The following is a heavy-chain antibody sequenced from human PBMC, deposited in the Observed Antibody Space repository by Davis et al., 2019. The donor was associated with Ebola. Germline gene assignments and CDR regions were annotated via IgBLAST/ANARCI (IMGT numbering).Heavy chain of an antibody. Sequence: AASVKVSCKASGGTFSSYAISWVRQATGQGLEWMGWMNPNSGNTGYAQKFQGRVTMTRNTSISTAYMELSSLRSEDTAVYYCARTDYGDYVAHYYYYGMDVWGQGTTVTVSS. CDR2: MNPNSGNT. D-gene: IGHD4-17*01. CDR1: GGTFSSYA. V-gene: IGHV1-8*02. J-gene: IGHJ6*02. CDR3: ARTDYGDYVAHYYYYGMDV.